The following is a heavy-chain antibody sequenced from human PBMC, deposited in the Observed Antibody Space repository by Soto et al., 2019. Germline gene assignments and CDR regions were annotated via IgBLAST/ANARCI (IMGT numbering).Heavy chain of an antibody. Sequence: QVQLVQSGAEVKKPGASVKVSCKASGFTLSHYAIHWVRQAPGQRPEVLGWINGASGATRFSPKFQDRINMTTDTSATTTFMELSSLTSEDTAVYYCARSPPPLGWYDTWGQGTLVSVSS. CDR3: ARSPPPLGWYDT. V-gene: IGHV1-3*01. J-gene: IGHJ5*02. CDR2: INGASGAT. CDR1: GFTLSHYA. D-gene: IGHD7-27*01.